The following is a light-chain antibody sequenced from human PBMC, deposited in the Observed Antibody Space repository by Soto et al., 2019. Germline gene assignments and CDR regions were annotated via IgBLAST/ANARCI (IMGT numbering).Light chain of an antibody. J-gene: IGLJ2*01. CDR3: CSYVGWGAV. CDR1: SRDVGSYDL. Sequence: QSALTQPASVSGSPGQSITISCTGTSRDVGSYDLVSWYQQHPGKAPTLMIYETNKRPSGVSDRLSGSKSGNTASLTISGLQAEDEAEYYCCSYVGWGAVFGGGTKLTVL. V-gene: IGLV2-23*01. CDR2: ETN.